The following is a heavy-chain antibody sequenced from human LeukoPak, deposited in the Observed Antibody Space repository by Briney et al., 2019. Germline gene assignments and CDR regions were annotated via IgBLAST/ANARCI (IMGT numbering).Heavy chain of an antibody. CDR1: GGSISSSNW. D-gene: IGHD4-17*01. J-gene: IGHJ4*01. V-gene: IGHV4-4*02. CDR3: AKSGDYGLIDY. CDR2: IYHSGST. Sequence: PSETLSLTCAVSGGSISSSNWWSWVRQPPGKGLEWIGEIYHSGSTNYNPSLKSRVTISIDTSKNQVSLKMSSVTAADTAVYYCAKSGDYGLIDYWGQGTLVTVSS.